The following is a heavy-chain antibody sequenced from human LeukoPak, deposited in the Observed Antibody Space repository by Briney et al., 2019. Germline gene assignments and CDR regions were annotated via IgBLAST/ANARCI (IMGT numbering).Heavy chain of an antibody. V-gene: IGHV4-38-2*02. J-gene: IGHJ4*02. CDR2: IYRTGNT. Sequence: SSETLSLTCTVSNFSVTDDYFWAWVRQPPGKGLEWITSIYRTGNTHSNPSLKSRLTISIDPSKNLFSLKLYSVTAADTAVFYCARMPCRGGSCHQRVPAYFDSWGQGNLVTVSS. CDR1: NFSVTDDYF. D-gene: IGHD2-15*01. CDR3: ARMPCRGGSCHQRVPAYFDS.